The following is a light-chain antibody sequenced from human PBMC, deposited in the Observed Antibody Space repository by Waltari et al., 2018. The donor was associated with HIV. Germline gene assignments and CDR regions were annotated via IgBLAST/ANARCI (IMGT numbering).Light chain of an antibody. Sequence: QSALTQPPSASGSPGQSVTLSCTGTSSDVGGYNYVSWHQQHPGKAPKLMIYDVITGPSGVPDRSSGSKSGNTASLTVSGLQPEDEADYYCSSHAGSKVVFGGGTRLTVL. J-gene: IGLJ2*01. CDR2: DVI. V-gene: IGLV2-8*01. CDR1: SSDVGGYNY. CDR3: SSHAGSKVV.